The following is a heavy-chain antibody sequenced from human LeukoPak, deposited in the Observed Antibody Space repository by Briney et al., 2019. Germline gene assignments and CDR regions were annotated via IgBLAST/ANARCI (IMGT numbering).Heavy chain of an antibody. V-gene: IGHV3-23*01. CDR1: GFTFSSNA. CDR3: AKTSGSYYVAFDI. J-gene: IGHJ3*02. CDR2: ISGSGGST. Sequence: GGSLRLSCAASGFTFSSNAMSWVRQAPGKGLEWVSAISGSGGSTYYADSVKGRFTISRDNSKNTLYLQMNSLRAEDTAVYYCAKTSGSYYVAFDIWGQGTMVTVSS. D-gene: IGHD1-26*01.